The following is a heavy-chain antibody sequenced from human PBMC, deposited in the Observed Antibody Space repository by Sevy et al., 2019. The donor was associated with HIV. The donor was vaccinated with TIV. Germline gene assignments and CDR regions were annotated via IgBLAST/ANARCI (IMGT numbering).Heavy chain of an antibody. V-gene: IGHV3-7*01. Sequence: GGSLRLSCAVSGLSFSNSWMTWVRQAPGKGLEWVANIKQDGSEKKYGDSVKGRFTISRDNAENSLFLQMNSLRAEDTAVYYCAGGGRNFDYWGQGTLVTVSS. CDR1: GLSFSNSW. CDR3: AGGGRNFDY. CDR2: IKQDGSEK. J-gene: IGHJ4*02.